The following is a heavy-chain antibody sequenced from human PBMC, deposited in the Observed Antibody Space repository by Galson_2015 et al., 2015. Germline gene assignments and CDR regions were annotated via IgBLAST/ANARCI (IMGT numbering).Heavy chain of an antibody. CDR1: GFTFSSYS. CDR2: ISSSSYI. D-gene: IGHD5-18*01. CDR3: ARVGHNYELWFYLDY. J-gene: IGHJ4*02. V-gene: IGHV3-21*01. Sequence: SLRLSCAASGFTFSSYSMNWVRQAPGKGLEWVSSISSSSYIYYADSVKGRFTISRDNAKNSLYPQMNSLRAEDTAVYYCARVGHNYELWFYLDYWGQGTLVTVSS.